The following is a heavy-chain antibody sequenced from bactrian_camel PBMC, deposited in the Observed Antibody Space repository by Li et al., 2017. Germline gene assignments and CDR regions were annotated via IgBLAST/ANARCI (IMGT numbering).Heavy chain of an antibody. Sequence: HVQLVESGGGSVQAGGSLRLSCAASGYTSSSYCMGWFRQAPGKGLEWVSTINSGGGITTYIDSVKGRFTISRDNANNMLYLQLNSLKTEDTAMYYCAKDWIGGYGANERFKYRGQGTQVTVS. V-gene: IGHV3S1*01. CDR3: AKDWIGGYGANERFKY. D-gene: IGHD5*01. CDR1: GYTSSSYC. CDR2: INSGGGIT. J-gene: IGHJ4*01.